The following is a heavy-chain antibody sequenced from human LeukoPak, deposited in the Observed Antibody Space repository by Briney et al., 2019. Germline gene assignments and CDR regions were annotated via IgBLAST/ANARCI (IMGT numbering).Heavy chain of an antibody. J-gene: IGHJ6*04. V-gene: IGHV3-11*06. CDR1: GCTFSDYY. Sequence: GGSLRLSCAASGCTFSDYYMTWIRQAPGKGLEWVSYISGRGSYTNYADSVKGRFTISRDNAKNSLFLQMNSLRAEDTAVYYCATETRYCTSTSCSYYYGMDVWGKGTTVTVSS. CDR3: ATETRYCTSTSCSYYYGMDV. D-gene: IGHD2-2*01. CDR2: ISGRGSYT.